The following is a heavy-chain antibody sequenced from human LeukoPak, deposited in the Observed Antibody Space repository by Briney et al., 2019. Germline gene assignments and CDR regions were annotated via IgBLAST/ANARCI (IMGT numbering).Heavy chain of an antibody. CDR1: GYSFISYW. V-gene: IGHV5-51*01. CDR2: IYPGDSDT. J-gene: IGHJ6*03. Sequence: GESLKISCKGSGYSFISYWIGWVRQMPGKGLEWMGIIYPGDSDTRYSPSFQGQVTISADKSISTAYLQWSSLKASDTAMYYCARLGRDYYYYYYMDVWGKGTTVTVSS. CDR3: ARLGRDYYYYYYMDV.